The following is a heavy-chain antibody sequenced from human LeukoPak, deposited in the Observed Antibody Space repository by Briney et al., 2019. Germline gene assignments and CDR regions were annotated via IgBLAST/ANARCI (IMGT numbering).Heavy chain of an antibody. V-gene: IGHV3-30*02. CDR1: GFSFSSYG. CDR2: IRYDGSNK. Sequence: GGSLRLSCAASGFSFSSYGMYWVRQTPGKGLEWVAFIRYDGSNKYYADSVKGRFTISRDNAKNSLYLQMNTLRAEDTAVYYCARDPVGYNNGHFDYWGQGTLVTVSS. D-gene: IGHD6-19*01. J-gene: IGHJ4*02. CDR3: ARDPVGYNNGHFDY.